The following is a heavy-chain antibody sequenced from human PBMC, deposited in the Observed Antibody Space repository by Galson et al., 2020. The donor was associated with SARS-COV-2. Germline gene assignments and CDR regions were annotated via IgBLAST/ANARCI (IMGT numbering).Heavy chain of an antibody. D-gene: IGHD5-18*01. V-gene: IGHV4-39*07. Sequence: SEPLSLPCTVSGGSITSSSFYWGWIRQSPGKGLEWIGSIYYTGSTYYNPSLKSRATVSADTSQSQFSLTLTSVTAADTAVYFCARGAGYRYCYIDFWGQGAPVTVSS. CDR1: GGSITSSSFY. CDR3: ARGAGYRYCYIDF. J-gene: IGHJ4*02. CDR2: IYYTGST.